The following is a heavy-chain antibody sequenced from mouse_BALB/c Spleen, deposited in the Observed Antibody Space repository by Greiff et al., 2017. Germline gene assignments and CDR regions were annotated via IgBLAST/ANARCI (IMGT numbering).Heavy chain of an antibody. CDR3: AGHSTWFAY. V-gene: IGHV1-9*01. CDR1: GYTFRSYW. D-gene: IGHD1-2*01. CDR2: ILPGSGST. J-gene: IGHJ3*01. Sequence: QVQLQQSGAELMKPGASVKISCKATGYTFRSYWIEWVKQRPGHGLEWIGEILPGSGSTNYNEKFKGKATFTADTSSNTAYMQLSSLTSEDSAVYYCAGHSTWFAYWGQGTLVTVSA.